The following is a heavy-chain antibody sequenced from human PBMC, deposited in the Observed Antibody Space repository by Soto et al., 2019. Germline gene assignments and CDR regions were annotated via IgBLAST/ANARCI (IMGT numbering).Heavy chain of an antibody. CDR2: IIPIFGTA. V-gene: IGHV1-69*01. CDR1: GGTFSSYA. D-gene: IGHD6-6*01. CDR3: ASTMGIEARLGLEDFDY. Sequence: QVQLVQSGAEVKKPGSSVKVSCKASGGTFSSYAISWVRQAPGQGLEWMGGIIPIFGTANYAQKFQGRVTITADESTSTAYMELSSLRSEDTAVYYCASTMGIEARLGLEDFDYWGQGTLVTVSS. J-gene: IGHJ4*02.